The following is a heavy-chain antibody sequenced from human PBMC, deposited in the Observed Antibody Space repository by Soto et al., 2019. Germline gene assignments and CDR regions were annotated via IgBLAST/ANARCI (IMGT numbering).Heavy chain of an antibody. CDR1: GGTFSSYA. CDR2: IIPIFGTA. J-gene: IGHJ4*02. CDR3: ASQATIKGHVYFDY. D-gene: IGHD5-12*01. Sequence: QVQLVQSGAEVKKPGSSVKVSCKASGGTFSSYAISWVRQAPGQGLEWMGGIIPIFGTANYAQKFQGRVTITADESTSTAYMELSSLRSEDTAVYYCASQATIKGHVYFDYWGKGTLVTVSS. V-gene: IGHV1-69*01.